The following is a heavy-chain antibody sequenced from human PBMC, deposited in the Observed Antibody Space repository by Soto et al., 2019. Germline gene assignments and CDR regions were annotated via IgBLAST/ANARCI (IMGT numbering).Heavy chain of an antibody. Sequence: GGSLRLSCAASGFTFSTSLMHWVRQAAGKGLVWVSRINSDARTTNYADTVKGRFTISRDNAKNTLYLQMDSLTAEDTAVYYCARGPNGWFGYDYWGQGTLVTVSS. V-gene: IGHV3-74*01. CDR3: ARGPNGWFGYDY. CDR1: GFTFSTSL. D-gene: IGHD3-10*01. J-gene: IGHJ4*02. CDR2: INSDARTT.